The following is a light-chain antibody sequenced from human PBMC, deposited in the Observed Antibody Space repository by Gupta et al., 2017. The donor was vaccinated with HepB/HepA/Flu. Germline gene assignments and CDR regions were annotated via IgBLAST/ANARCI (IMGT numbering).Light chain of an antibody. V-gene: IGKV2-30*02. CDR2: RVS. Sequence: EVVLTQSPLPSPVSPGQPAPISCRASQSLVHGDGNAYLNWFQQRPGQSPRRLIYRVSTRDSGVPDRFSGSGSGTNFTLRISRVEAEDVGVYYCMQATQCPCTFGQGTKLEIK. J-gene: IGKJ2*02. CDR1: QSLVHGDGNAY. CDR3: MQATQCPCT.